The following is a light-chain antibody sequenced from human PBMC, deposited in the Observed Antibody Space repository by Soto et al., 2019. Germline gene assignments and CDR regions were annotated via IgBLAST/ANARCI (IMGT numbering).Light chain of an antibody. V-gene: IGKV3-20*01. J-gene: IGKJ2*01. CDR2: GTS. CDR3: QQYGSSPPT. Sequence: EIVLTQSPGTLSLSPGERATLSCMASQSVSSNYLAWYQQKPGQAPRLLLYGTSSRATGVPDRFSGSGSGTDFTLTISRLEPEDFAVYYCQQYGSSPPTFGQGTKLDIK. CDR1: QSVSSNY.